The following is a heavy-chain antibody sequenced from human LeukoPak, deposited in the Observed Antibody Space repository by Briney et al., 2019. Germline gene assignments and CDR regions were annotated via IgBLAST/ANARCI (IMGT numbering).Heavy chain of an antibody. CDR1: GYTFTGYY. V-gene: IGHV1-2*02. CDR3: ARVGLEMATIYGYYYYGMDV. Sequence: GASVKVSCKASGYTFTGYYMHWVRQAPGQGLEWMGRINPNSGGTNYAQKFQGRVTMTRDTSISTAYMELSRLRSDDTAVYYCARVGLEMATIYGYYYYGMDVWGQGTTVTVSS. CDR2: INPNSGGT. J-gene: IGHJ6*02. D-gene: IGHD5-24*01.